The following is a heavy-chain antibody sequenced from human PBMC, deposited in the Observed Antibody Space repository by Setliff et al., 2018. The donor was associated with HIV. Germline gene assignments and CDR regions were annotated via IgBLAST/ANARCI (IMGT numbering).Heavy chain of an antibody. CDR3: ARNRVPSSL. Sequence: PSETLSLTCTVSGGSMSSYYGSWIRQPPGKGLEWIGSIYYTGSTDYNPSLMGRVTISLDTPKNQFSLKLNSVIAADTAVYYCARNRVPSSLWGQGTLVTVSS. J-gene: IGHJ4*02. V-gene: IGHV4-59*01. CDR1: GGSMSSYY. CDR2: IYYTGST. D-gene: IGHD3-10*01.